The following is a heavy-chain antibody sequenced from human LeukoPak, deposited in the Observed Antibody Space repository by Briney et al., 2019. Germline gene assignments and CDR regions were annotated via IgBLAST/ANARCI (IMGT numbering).Heavy chain of an antibody. D-gene: IGHD6-13*01. Sequence: PSETLSLTCTVSDGAITGYYWGWIRQPPGKGLDWIGHLHYGGSTNYNPSLKSRVTISVNTSKNHFSLKLSSVTAADTAVYYCAREYSTSWTYYFDYWGQGALVTVSS. CDR1: DGAITGYY. J-gene: IGHJ4*02. CDR3: AREYSTSWTYYFDY. V-gene: IGHV4-59*01. CDR2: LHYGGST.